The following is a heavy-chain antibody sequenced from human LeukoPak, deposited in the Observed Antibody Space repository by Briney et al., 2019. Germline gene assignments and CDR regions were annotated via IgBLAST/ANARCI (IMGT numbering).Heavy chain of an antibody. CDR2: FYHSGST. Sequence: SETLSLTCTVSGYSISSGYYWGWIRQPPGKGLEWVGSFYHSGSTYYNPSLKSRVTISVDTSKNQFSLKLSSVTAADTAVYYCATWSVRMDAFDIWGQGTMVTVSP. V-gene: IGHV4-38-2*02. D-gene: IGHD2-15*01. CDR3: ATWSVRMDAFDI. CDR1: GYSISSGYY. J-gene: IGHJ3*02.